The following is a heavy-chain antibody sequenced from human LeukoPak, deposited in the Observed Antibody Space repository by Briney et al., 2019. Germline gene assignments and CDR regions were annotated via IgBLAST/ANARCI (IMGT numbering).Heavy chain of an antibody. CDR2: IYHSGST. J-gene: IGHJ6*03. CDR1: GGSITSYY. Sequence: SETLSLTCTVSGGSITSYYWSWIRQPPGKGLEWIGSIYHSGSTYYNPSLKSRVTISVDTSKNQFSLKLSSVTAADTAVYYCAREVRAARGSYMDVWGKGTTVTVSS. CDR3: AREVRAARGSYMDV. D-gene: IGHD6-6*01. V-gene: IGHV4-38-2*02.